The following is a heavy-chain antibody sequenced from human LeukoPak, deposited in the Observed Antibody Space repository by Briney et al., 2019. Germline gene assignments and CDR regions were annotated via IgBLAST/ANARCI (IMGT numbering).Heavy chain of an antibody. Sequence: SQTLSLTCTVSGDSFSRNTYSWGWIRQPPGKGLEWIGSIYYTGRTFYNPSLKSRVTISVDTSKNQFSLKLSSVTAADTAVYYCARRGSMGGSFVGAFDIWGQGTMVTVSS. D-gene: IGHD1-26*01. V-gene: IGHV4-39*01. J-gene: IGHJ3*02. CDR1: GDSFSRNTYS. CDR3: ARRGSMGGSFVGAFDI. CDR2: IYYTGRT.